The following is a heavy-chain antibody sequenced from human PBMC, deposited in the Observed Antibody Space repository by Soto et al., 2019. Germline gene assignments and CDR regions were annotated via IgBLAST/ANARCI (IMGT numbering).Heavy chain of an antibody. CDR1: GGTFSSYT. CDR2: IIPILGIA. CDR3: AGGIAAADYYYYGMDV. J-gene: IGHJ6*02. D-gene: IGHD6-13*01. V-gene: IGHV1-69*02. Sequence: QVQLVQSGAEVKKPGSSVKVSCKASGGTFSSYTISWVRQAPGQGLEWMGRIIPILGIANYAQKFQGRVTITADKSTSTADMELSSLRSEDTAVYYCAGGIAAADYYYYGMDVWGQGTTVTVSS.